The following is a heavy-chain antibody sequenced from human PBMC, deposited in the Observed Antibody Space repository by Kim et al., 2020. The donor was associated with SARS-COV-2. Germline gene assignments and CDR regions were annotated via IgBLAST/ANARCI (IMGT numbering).Heavy chain of an antibody. V-gene: IGHV3-23*01. D-gene: IGHD3-16*01. J-gene: IGHJ4*02. CDR3: AKPPPLGRYFDY. Sequence: YYADSVKGRFTISRDNSKNTLYLQMNSLRAEDTAVYYCAKPPPLGRYFDYWGQGTLVTVSS.